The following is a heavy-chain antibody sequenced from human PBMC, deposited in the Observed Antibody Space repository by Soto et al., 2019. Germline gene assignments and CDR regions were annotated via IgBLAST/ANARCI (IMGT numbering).Heavy chain of an antibody. CDR2: INSDGSST. V-gene: IGHV3-74*01. CDR1: GFTFSSYW. J-gene: IGHJ6*02. Sequence: PGGSLRLSCAASGFTFSSYWMHWVRQAPGKGLVWVSRINSDGSSTSYADSVKGRFTISRDNAKNTLYLQMNSLRAEDTAVYYCARPNFDWLLFHYYYYGMDVWGQGTTVTVSS. CDR3: ARPNFDWLLFHYYYYGMDV. D-gene: IGHD3-9*01.